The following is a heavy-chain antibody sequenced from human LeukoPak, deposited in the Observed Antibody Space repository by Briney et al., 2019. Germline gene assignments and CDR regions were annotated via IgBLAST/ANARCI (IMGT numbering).Heavy chain of an antibody. CDR1: GGSISSSNW. CDR3: ARGLAGYYPTNWFDP. Sequence: SETLSLTCAVSGGSISSSNWWSWVCQPPGKGLEWIGEIYHSGSTNYNPSLKSRVTISVDKSKNQFSLKLSSVTAADTAVYYCARGLAGYYPTNWFDPWGQGTLVTVSS. J-gene: IGHJ5*02. D-gene: IGHD3-9*01. V-gene: IGHV4-4*02. CDR2: IYHSGST.